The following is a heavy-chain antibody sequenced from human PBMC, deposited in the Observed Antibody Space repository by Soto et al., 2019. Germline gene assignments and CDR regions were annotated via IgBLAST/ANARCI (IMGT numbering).Heavy chain of an antibody. V-gene: IGHV4-34*01. Sequence: SETLSLTCAVYGGSFSGYYWSWIRQPPGKGLEWIGEINHSGSTNYNPSLKSRVTISVDTSKNQFSLKLSSVTAADTAVYYCARAYPVIAARPGWFDPWGQGTLVTVSS. CDR2: INHSGST. CDR1: GGSFSGYY. CDR3: ARAYPVIAARPGWFDP. J-gene: IGHJ5*02. D-gene: IGHD6-6*01.